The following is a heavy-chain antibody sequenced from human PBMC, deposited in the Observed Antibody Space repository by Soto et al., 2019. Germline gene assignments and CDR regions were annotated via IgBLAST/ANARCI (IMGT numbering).Heavy chain of an antibody. Sequence: SETLSLTCTVSGGSISSSSYYWGWIRQPPGKGLEWIGSIYYSGSTYYNPSLKSRVTISVDTSKNQFSLKLSSVTAADTAVYYCARAGASDYYDSSAYSEFDYWGQGTLVTVSS. CDR1: GGSISSSSYY. D-gene: IGHD3-22*01. J-gene: IGHJ4*02. CDR2: IYYSGST. V-gene: IGHV4-39*01. CDR3: ARAGASDYYDSSAYSEFDY.